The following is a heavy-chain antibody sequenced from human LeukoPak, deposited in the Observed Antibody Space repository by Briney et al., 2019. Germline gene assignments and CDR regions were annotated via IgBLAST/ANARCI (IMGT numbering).Heavy chain of an antibody. J-gene: IGHJ4*02. V-gene: IGHV1-69*04. CDR2: IIPILGIA. Sequence: GASVKVSCKASGGTFSSYAISWVRQAPGQGLEWMGKIIPILGIANYAQKFQGRVTITADKSTSTAYMELSSLRSEDTAVYYCARGGIQLWLRYWGQGTLVTVSS. CDR3: ARGGIQLWLRY. D-gene: IGHD5-18*01. CDR1: GGTFSSYA.